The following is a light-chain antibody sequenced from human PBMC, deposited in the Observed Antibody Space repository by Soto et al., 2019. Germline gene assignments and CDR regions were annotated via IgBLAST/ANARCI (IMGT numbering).Light chain of an antibody. CDR3: QQYLNDPIT. J-gene: IGKJ5*01. CDR2: VAS. CDR1: QDISNY. V-gene: IGKV1-27*01. Sequence: DIQLTQSPSSLSASVGDRVTITCRASQDISNYLAWYQEKPGKGPNLLVYVASTLQSGVPSRFSGSGSGTDFTLTIGSLQPEDVGTYYCQQYLNDPITFGQGTRLEIK.